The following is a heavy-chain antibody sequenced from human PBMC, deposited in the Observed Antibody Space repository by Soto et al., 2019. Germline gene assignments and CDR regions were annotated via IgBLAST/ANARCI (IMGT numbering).Heavy chain of an antibody. CDR1: GYTFTGYY. CDR3: ARARTPHYDILTGEYYYYGMDV. D-gene: IGHD3-9*01. Sequence: ASVKVSCKASGYTFTGYYMHWVRQAPGQGLEWMGWINPNSGGTNYAQKFQGRVTMTRDTSISTAYMELSRLRSDDTAVYYCARARTPHYDILTGEYYYYGMDVWGQGTTVTVSS. V-gene: IGHV1-2*02. J-gene: IGHJ6*02. CDR2: INPNSGGT.